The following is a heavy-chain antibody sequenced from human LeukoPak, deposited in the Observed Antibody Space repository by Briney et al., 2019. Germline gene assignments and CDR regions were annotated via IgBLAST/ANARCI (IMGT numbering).Heavy chain of an antibody. CDR3: ARAKGFWSGYYKYYFDY. D-gene: IGHD3-3*01. CDR1: GFTFSSYW. J-gene: IGHJ4*02. CDR2: IKQDGSEK. V-gene: IGHV3-7*01. Sequence: PGGSLRLSCAASGFTFSSYWISWVRQAPGKGLEWVANIKQDGSEKYYVDSVKGRFTISRDNAKNSLYLQMNSLRAEDTAVYYCARAKGFWSGYYKYYFDYWGQGTLVTVSS.